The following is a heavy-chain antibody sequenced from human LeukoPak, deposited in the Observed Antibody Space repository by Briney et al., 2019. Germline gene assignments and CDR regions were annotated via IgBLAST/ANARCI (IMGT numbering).Heavy chain of an antibody. CDR3: VRENHGSFDY. J-gene: IGHJ4*02. D-gene: IGHD1-14*01. Sequence: PGRSLRLSCAASGFTFSSYAMHWVRQAPGKGLEWVAVISYDGSNKYYADSVKGRFTISRDNSKNTLYLQMNSLRAEDTAVYYCVRENHGSFDYWGQGSLVTVSS. CDR2: ISYDGSNK. CDR1: GFTFSSYA. V-gene: IGHV3-30-3*01.